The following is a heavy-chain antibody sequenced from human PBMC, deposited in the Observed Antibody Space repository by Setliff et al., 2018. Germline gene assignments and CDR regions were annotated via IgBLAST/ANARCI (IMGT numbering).Heavy chain of an antibody. V-gene: IGHV3-23*01. D-gene: IGHD3-3*01. CDR3: AKALNFWSDHSNYYYYYMDV. CDR2: ISGSGGST. Sequence: GGSLRLSCAASGFTFSSYAMSWVRQAPGKGLEWVSAISGSGGSTNYADSVKGRFTISRDNSKNTLYLQMNSLRAEDTAVYYCAKALNFWSDHSNYYYYYMDVWGKGTTVTVSS. CDR1: GFTFSSYA. J-gene: IGHJ6*03.